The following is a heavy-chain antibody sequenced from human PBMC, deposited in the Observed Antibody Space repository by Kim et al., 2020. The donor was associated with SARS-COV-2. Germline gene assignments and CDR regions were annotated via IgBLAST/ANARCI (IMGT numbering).Heavy chain of an antibody. Sequence: GGSLRLSCAASGFTFSSYGMHWVRQAPGKGLEWVAVISYDGSNKYYADSVKGRFTISRDTSKNPLYLQMNSLRAEDTAVYYCARDDQGVAIDYWCHGTL. V-gene: IGHV3-33*05. CDR3: ARDDQGVAIDY. CDR2: ISYDGSNK. J-gene: IGHJ4*01. D-gene: IGHD2-8*01. CDR1: GFTFSSYG.